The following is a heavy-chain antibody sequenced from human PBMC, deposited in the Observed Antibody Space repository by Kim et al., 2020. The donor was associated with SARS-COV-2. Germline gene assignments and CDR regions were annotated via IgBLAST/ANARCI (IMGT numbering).Heavy chain of an antibody. J-gene: IGHJ4*02. V-gene: IGHV4-39*07. Sequence: SETLSLTCTVSGGSISSSSYYWGWIRQPPGKGLEWIGSIYYSGSTYYNPSLKSRVTISVDTSKNQFSLKLSSVTAADTAVYYCARSKTKYGSGSYYYDYWGQGTLVTVSS. CDR3: ARSKTKYGSGSYYYDY. CDR2: IYYSGST. D-gene: IGHD3-10*01. CDR1: GGSISSSSYY.